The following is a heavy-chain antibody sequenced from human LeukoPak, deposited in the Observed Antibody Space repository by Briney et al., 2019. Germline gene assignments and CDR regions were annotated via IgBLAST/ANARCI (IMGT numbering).Heavy chain of an antibody. CDR2: INTDGRTI. Sequence: GGSLRLSCAASGFTLSSYWMHWVRQAPGKGLVWVSRINTDGRTINYADSVEGRFTISRDIAKNTLYLQMNSLRAEDTAVYYCVRVAAGTGSFDIWGQGTMVTVSS. J-gene: IGHJ3*02. CDR3: VRVAAGTGSFDI. V-gene: IGHV3-74*01. D-gene: IGHD6-13*01. CDR1: GFTLSSYW.